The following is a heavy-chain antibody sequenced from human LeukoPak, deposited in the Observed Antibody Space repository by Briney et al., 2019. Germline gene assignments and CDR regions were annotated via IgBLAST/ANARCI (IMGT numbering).Heavy chain of an antibody. Sequence: GGSLRLSCAASGFTFGDYAMHWVRQAPGEGLEWVSGISWNSGSICYVDSVKGRFTISRDNAKNSLYLQMNSLRAEDTAFYYCAKDMSPATTYYFDYWGQGALVTVSS. V-gene: IGHV3-9*01. CDR1: GFTFGDYA. CDR2: ISWNSGSI. D-gene: IGHD1-26*01. J-gene: IGHJ4*02. CDR3: AKDMSPATTYYFDY.